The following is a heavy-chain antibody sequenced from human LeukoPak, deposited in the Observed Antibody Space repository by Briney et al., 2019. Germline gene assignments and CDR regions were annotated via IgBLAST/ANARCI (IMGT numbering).Heavy chain of an antibody. V-gene: IGHV1-8*03. J-gene: IGHJ6*03. D-gene: IGHD2-15*01. CDR2: MNPNSGNT. CDR3: ARRKCCSGGSCYGCYYYYMDV. CDR1: GYTFTSYD. Sequence: GASVKVSCKASGYTFTSYDINWVRQATGQGLEWMGWMNPNSGNTGYAQKFQGRVTITTDTSTSTAYMELRNLRSDDTAVYYCARRKCCSGGSCYGCYYYYMDVWGKGTTVTVSS.